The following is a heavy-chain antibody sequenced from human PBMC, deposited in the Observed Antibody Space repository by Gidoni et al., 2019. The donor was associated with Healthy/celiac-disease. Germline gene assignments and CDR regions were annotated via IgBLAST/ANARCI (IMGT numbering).Heavy chain of an antibody. J-gene: IGHJ6*02. CDR1: GLSLSTSGMC. CDR2: IDWDDDK. V-gene: IGHV2-70*15. Sequence: QVTLRESGPALVKPTQTLTLTCTFSGLSLSTSGMCVSWIRQPPGKALEWLERIDWDDDKYYTTSRKTRLTIPKDTSKNQVVLTMTNMDPVDTATYYCAHSSGSYYYYGMDVWVQETTVTVAS. D-gene: IGHD3-22*01. CDR3: AHSSGSYYYYGMDV.